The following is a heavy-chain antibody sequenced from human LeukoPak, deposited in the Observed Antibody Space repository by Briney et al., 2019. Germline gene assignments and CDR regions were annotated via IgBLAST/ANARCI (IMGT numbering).Heavy chain of an antibody. Sequence: GASVKVSCKASGGTFSSYAISWVRQAPGQGLEWMGGIIPIFGTANYAQKFQGRVTITADESTSTAYMELSSLRSEDTAVYYCAREPYGGATTGGVRDAFDIWGQGTVVTVSP. D-gene: IGHD1-26*01. V-gene: IGHV1-69*13. CDR1: GGTFSSYA. J-gene: IGHJ3*02. CDR2: IIPIFGTA. CDR3: AREPYGGATTGGVRDAFDI.